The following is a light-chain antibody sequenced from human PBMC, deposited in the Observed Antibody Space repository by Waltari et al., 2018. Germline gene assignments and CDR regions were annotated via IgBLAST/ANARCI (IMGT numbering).Light chain of an antibody. CDR1: QSISNN. Sequence: EIVMTQSQATLSVSPGERASLSCRASQSISNNLAWYQQKPGQAPRLLIYGASTRATGIPARFSGTGSATEFTLTISSLQSEDFAVYYCQHYNNWPMYTFGQGTKLEMK. J-gene: IGKJ2*01. CDR3: QHYNNWPMYT. V-gene: IGKV3-15*01. CDR2: GAS.